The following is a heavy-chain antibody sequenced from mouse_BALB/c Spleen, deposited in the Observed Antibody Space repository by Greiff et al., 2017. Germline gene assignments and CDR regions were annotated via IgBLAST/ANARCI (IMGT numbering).Heavy chain of an antibody. V-gene: IGHV8-8*01. CDR1: GFSLSTSGMG. CDR3: ARIASGYDAYFDY. D-gene: IGHD2-2*01. Sequence: QVTLKVCGPGILQPSQTLSLTCSFSGFSLSTSGMGVGWIRQPSGKGLEWLAHIWWDDDKRYNPALKSRLTISKDTSSNQVFLKIASVDTADTATYYCARIASGYDAYFDYWGQGTTLTVSA. J-gene: IGHJ2*01. CDR2: IWWDDDK.